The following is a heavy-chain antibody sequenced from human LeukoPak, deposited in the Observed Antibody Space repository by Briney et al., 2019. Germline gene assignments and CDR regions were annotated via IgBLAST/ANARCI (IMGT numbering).Heavy chain of an antibody. CDR2: MYSGGRT. CDR3: AREQLGVAGTHFDY. D-gene: IGHD6-19*01. Sequence: PGGSLRLSCAASGFKFDYFSMNWVRQIPGKGLEWVSVMYSGGRTHYADSVKGRFTISRDNSKNTLYLQMNSLRAEDTAVYFCAREQLGVAGTHFDYWGQGTLVTVSS. J-gene: IGHJ4*02. CDR1: GFKFDYFS. V-gene: IGHV3-66*01.